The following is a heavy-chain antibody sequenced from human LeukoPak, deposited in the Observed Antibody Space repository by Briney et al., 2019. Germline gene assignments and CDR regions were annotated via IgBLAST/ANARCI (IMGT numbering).Heavy chain of an antibody. CDR1: GFTFSSYS. J-gene: IGHJ4*02. V-gene: IGHV3-48*04. CDR3: ARAVGWLDY. Sequence: GGSLSLSCAASGFTFSSYSMNWVRQAPGKGLEWVSYISSGSNTIYYADSVKGRFTISRDNAKNSLYLQMNSLRAEDTAVYYCARAVGWLDYWGQGTLVTVSS. D-gene: IGHD2-15*01. CDR2: ISSGSNTI.